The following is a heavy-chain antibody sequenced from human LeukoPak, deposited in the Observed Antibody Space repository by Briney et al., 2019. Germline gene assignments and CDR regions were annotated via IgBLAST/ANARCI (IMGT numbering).Heavy chain of an antibody. CDR1: GFTFSSYS. J-gene: IGHJ5*02. Sequence: GGSLRLSCAASGFTFSSYSMNWVRQAPGKGLEWVSSISSSSSYIYYADSVKGRFTISRDNAKNSLYLQMNSLRAEDTAVYYCAREGQQLVRSIGVNWFDPWGQGTLVTVSS. V-gene: IGHV3-21*01. CDR3: AREGQQLVRSIGVNWFDP. CDR2: ISSSSSYI. D-gene: IGHD6-13*01.